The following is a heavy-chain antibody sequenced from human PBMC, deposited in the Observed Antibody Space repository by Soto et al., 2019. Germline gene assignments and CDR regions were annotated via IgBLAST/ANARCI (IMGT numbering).Heavy chain of an antibody. CDR2: IDPSDSYT. V-gene: IGHV5-10-1*01. J-gene: IGHJ6*02. CDR1: GYSFTSYW. CDR3: ARRLKGTDYYYYGMDV. D-gene: IGHD3-16*01. Sequence: PGESVKISCXGSGYSFTSYWISWVRQMPGKGLEWMGRIDPSDSYTNYSPSFQGHVTISADKSISTAYLQWSSLKASDTAMYYCARRLKGTDYYYYGMDVWGQGTTVTVSS.